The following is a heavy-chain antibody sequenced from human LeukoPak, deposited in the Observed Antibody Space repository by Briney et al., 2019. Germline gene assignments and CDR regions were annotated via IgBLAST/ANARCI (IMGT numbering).Heavy chain of an antibody. D-gene: IGHD3-16*01. CDR2: INHNGST. V-gene: IGHV4-34*01. Sequence: SETLSLTCAVYGGSFSGYYWSWIRQPPAKGLEWIGEINHNGSTNYNPSLKLRFTISVERDKNQFYLTLSAVTAADTARYDFASRGRLRSIVYWGQGSLVTV. CDR1: GGSFSGYY. J-gene: IGHJ4*02. CDR3: ASRGRLRSIVY.